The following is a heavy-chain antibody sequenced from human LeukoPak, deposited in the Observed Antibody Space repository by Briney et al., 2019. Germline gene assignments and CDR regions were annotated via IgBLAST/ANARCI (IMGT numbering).Heavy chain of an antibody. CDR3: ARDKAVTTELTQYFQH. D-gene: IGHD4-11*01. J-gene: IGHJ1*01. V-gene: IGHV1-24*01. CDR1: GYTLTELS. Sequence: ASVKVSCKVSGYTLTELSMHWVRQAPGKGLEWMGGFDPEDGETIYAQKFQGRVTMTTDTSTSTAYMELRSLRSDDTAVYYCARDKAVTTELTQYFQHWGQGTLVTVSS. CDR2: FDPEDGET.